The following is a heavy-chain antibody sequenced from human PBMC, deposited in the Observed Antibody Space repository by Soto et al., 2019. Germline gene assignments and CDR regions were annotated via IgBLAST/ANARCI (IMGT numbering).Heavy chain of an antibody. CDR2: IIPILGTA. CDR3: ARDSSSGSLNWFDP. V-gene: IGHV1-69*06. J-gene: IGHJ5*02. D-gene: IGHD3-22*01. CDR1: GGTFSSYA. Sequence: ASVKVSCKASGGTFSSYAISWVRQAPGQGLEWMGGIIPILGTANYAQKFQGRVTITADKSTSTAYMELSSLRSEDTAVYYCARDSSSGSLNWFDPWGQGTLVTVSS.